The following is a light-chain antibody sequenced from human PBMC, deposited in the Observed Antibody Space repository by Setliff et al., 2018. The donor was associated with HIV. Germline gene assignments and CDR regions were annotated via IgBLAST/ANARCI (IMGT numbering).Light chain of an antibody. CDR1: SSDVGTYDC. CDR2: EVN. Sequence: QSALAQPPSVSGSPGQSVTISCTGTSSDVGTYDCVSWYQQPPGTAPKLMIYEVNNRPSGVPDRLSGSKSGNTASLTISGLQTEDEADYYCSSCSSSNTLVFGGGTK. J-gene: IGLJ3*02. V-gene: IGLV2-18*02. CDR3: SSCSSSNTLV.